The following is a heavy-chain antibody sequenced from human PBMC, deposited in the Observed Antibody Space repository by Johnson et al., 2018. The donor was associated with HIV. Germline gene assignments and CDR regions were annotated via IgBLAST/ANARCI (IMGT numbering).Heavy chain of an antibody. CDR3: SRGEYYYDSSGYSNTPDAFDI. CDR2: ISYDGSNQ. CDR1: GFTFSNYA. D-gene: IGHD3-22*01. V-gene: IGHV3-30*14. J-gene: IGHJ3*02. Sequence: QVQLVESGGGVVQPGRSLRLSCAASGFTFSNYAMHWVRQAPGKGLEWVAVISYDGSNQSYADSVKGRFTISRDNSRNTLYLQMNSLRAEDTAVYYCSRGEYYYDSSGYSNTPDAFDIWGQGTMVSVSS.